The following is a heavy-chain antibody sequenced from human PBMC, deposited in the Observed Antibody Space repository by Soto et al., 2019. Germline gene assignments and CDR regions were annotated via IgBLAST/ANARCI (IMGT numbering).Heavy chain of an antibody. CDR1: GGSITSSGYS. V-gene: IGHV4-30-2*01. Sequence: HLQLQESGSGLVKPSQTLSLTCAVSGGSITSSGYSWSWIRQPPGKGLEWIGYIYPSGTIFYNPSLNSRVTISVDTSNNQFSLRLSSVTAADTAVYYCATYTAYGKYYFDYWGRGTLVTVSS. D-gene: IGHD5-12*01. CDR3: ATYTAYGKYYFDY. J-gene: IGHJ4*02. CDR2: IYPSGTI.